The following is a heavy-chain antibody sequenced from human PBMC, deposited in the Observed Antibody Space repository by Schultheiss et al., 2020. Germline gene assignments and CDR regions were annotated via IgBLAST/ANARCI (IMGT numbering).Heavy chain of an antibody. D-gene: IGHD2-15*01. V-gene: IGHV3-11*05. CDR3: AKEGGWWRDFDY. Sequence: GGSLRLSCAASGFTFSDYYMSWIRQAPGKGLEWVSYISSSSSYTNYADSVKGRFTISRDNAKNSLYLQMNSLRAEDTALYYCAKEGGWWRDFDYWGQGTLVTVSS. CDR2: ISSSSSYT. J-gene: IGHJ4*02. CDR1: GFTFSDYY.